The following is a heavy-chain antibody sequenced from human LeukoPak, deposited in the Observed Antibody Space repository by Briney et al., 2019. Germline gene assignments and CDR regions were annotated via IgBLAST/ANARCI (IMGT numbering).Heavy chain of an antibody. Sequence: SVKVSCKASGGTFSSYAISWVRQAPGQGLEWMGGIIPIFGTANYAQKFQGRVTIIADKSTSTAYMELSSLRSEDTAVYYCARIRGINNWVRRISMGFDPWGQGTLVTVSS. J-gene: IGHJ5*02. D-gene: IGHD1-1*01. CDR2: IIPIFGTA. CDR3: ARIRGINNWVRRISMGFDP. V-gene: IGHV1-69*06. CDR1: GGTFSSYA.